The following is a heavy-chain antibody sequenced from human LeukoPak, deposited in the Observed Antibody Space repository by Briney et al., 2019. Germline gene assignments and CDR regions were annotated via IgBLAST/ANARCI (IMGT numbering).Heavy chain of an antibody. J-gene: IGHJ4*02. Sequence: ASVKVSCKVSGYTLNELSMHWVRQAPGKGLEWMGGLDPADGETVYAHRFQGRLTMTEETSTNTGYMELTSLRSEDTAVYYCAADGGGLSSVVTPRSSPFDYWGQGTLVTVSS. D-gene: IGHD4-23*01. V-gene: IGHV1-24*01. CDR2: LDPADGET. CDR1: GYTLNELS. CDR3: AADGGGLSSVVTPRSSPFDY.